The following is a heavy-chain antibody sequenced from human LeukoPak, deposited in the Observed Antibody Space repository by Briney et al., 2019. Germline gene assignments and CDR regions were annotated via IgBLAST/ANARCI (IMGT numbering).Heavy chain of an antibody. CDR2: VHHSGST. Sequence: PSETLSLTCTVSGGSVSSGSYYWSWIRQPPGKGLEWIGEVHHSGSTNYNPSLKSRVILLIDKSMNLVSLKLSFVTAADTAVYYCATGDNYRFDYWGQGTLVTVSS. J-gene: IGHJ4*02. CDR3: ATGDNYRFDY. V-gene: IGHV4-61*01. CDR1: GGSVSSGSYY. D-gene: IGHD5-24*01.